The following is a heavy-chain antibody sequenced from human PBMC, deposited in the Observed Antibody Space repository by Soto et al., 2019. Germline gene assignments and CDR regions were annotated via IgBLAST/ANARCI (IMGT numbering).Heavy chain of an antibody. Sequence: ASVKVSCKASGYTFTSYCISWVRHAPGQGLEWMGWISAYNGNTNYAQKLQGRVTMTTDTSTSTAYMELRSLRSDDTAVYYCARDLDEYYYDSSGFTPGFDYWGQGTLVTVSS. CDR3: ARDLDEYYYDSSGFTPGFDY. CDR1: GYTFTSYC. J-gene: IGHJ4*02. V-gene: IGHV1-18*01. D-gene: IGHD3-22*01. CDR2: ISAYNGNT.